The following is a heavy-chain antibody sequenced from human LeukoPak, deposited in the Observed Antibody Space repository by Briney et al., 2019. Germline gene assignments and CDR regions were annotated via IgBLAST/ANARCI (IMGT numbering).Heavy chain of an antibody. D-gene: IGHD6-13*01. CDR3: ARGSSWYDYYYYMDV. J-gene: IGHJ6*03. Sequence: GASVKVSCKASGYTFTGYYMHWVRQAPGPGLEWMGRINHNSGGTNYVQQFQGRDTMPRDTSISTAYMELSRLISDDTAVYYCARGSSWYDYYYYMDVWGKGTTVTVSS. CDR1: GYTFTGYY. CDR2: INHNSGGT. V-gene: IGHV1-2*06.